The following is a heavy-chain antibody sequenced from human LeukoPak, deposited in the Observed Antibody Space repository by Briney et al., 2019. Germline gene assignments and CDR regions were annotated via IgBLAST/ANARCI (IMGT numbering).Heavy chain of an antibody. CDR2: INPSGGST. V-gene: IGHV1-46*01. J-gene: IGHJ4*02. CDR3: ARSKTDTAMAFDY. Sequence: GASVKVSCKASGYTFTSYYMHWVRQAPGQGLEWMGIINPSGGSTSYAQKFQGRVTMTRDTSISTAYMELSRLRSDDTAVYYCARSKTDTAMAFDYWGQGTLVTVSS. CDR1: GYTFTSYY. D-gene: IGHD5-18*01.